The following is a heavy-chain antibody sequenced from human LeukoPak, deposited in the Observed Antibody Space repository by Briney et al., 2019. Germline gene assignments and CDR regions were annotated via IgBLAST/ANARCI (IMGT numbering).Heavy chain of an antibody. D-gene: IGHD3-22*01. CDR2: ISSSSSTI. CDR3: AKDYDSSGYYYFDY. CDR1: GFTFSSYS. Sequence: LGGSLRLSCAASGFTFSSYSMNWVRQAPGKGLEWVSYISSSSSTIYYADSVKGRFTITRDNAKNALYLQMNNLRTEDTALYYCAKDYDSSGYYYFDYWGQGTQVTVSS. V-gene: IGHV3-48*04. J-gene: IGHJ4*02.